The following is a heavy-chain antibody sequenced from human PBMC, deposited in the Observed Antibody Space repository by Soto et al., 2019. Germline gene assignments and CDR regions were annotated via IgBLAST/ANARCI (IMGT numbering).Heavy chain of an antibody. CDR2: ISYDGSNK. V-gene: IGHV3-30*18. D-gene: IGHD1-26*01. CDR1: GFTFSSYG. CDR3: ANDPKGNDAFDI. J-gene: IGHJ3*02. Sequence: QVQLVESGGGVVQPGRSLRLSCAASGFTFSSYGMHWVRQAPGKGLEWVAVISYDGSNKYYADSVKGRFTISRDNSKNTLYLQMNSLRAEDTAVYYCANDPKGNDAFDIWGQGTMVTVSS.